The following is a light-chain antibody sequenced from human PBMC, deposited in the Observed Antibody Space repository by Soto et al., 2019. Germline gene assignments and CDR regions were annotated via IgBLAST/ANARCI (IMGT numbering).Light chain of an antibody. CDR1: HTVTSN. Sequence: EIMMTQSPATLSVSPGERATLSCRASHTVTSNLAWYQQKPGQAPRLLIYGASTRATGIPARFSGSGSGTEFPLTLYSLQSEDFAVYYCQRYNYWPRTFGRGPKVEIK. CDR2: GAS. J-gene: IGKJ1*01. V-gene: IGKV3-15*01. CDR3: QRYNYWPRT.